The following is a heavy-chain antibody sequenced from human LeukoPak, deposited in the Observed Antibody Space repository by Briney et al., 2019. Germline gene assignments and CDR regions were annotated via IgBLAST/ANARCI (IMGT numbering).Heavy chain of an antibody. D-gene: IGHD1-26*01. CDR3: ARIEVGATRQDAFDI. V-gene: IGHV1-69*05. CDR1: GGNLSSYA. Sequence: GSSVKVSCKASGGNLSSYAMSWVRQAPGQGLEWMGGIIPIFGTTNYAQKFQGRVTITTDESTSTAYMELSSLRSEDTAVYYCARIEVGATRQDAFDIWGQGTMVTVSS. CDR2: IIPIFGTT. J-gene: IGHJ3*02.